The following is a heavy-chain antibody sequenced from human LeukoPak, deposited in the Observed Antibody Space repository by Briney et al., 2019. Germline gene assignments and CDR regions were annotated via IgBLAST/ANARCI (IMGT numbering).Heavy chain of an antibody. D-gene: IGHD4/OR15-4a*01. Sequence: SETLSLSCIVSGASNNSFYWSWLRQPPGKGLEWIGYTHPSGNSNYSTSLKSRVTISVDTSTNQFSLKLKSVTAADTAVYYCARKVPKKGWFDPWGQGTLVTVSS. J-gene: IGHJ5*02. V-gene: IGHV4-4*09. CDR3: ARKVPKKGWFDP. CDR1: GASNNSFY. CDR2: THPSGNS.